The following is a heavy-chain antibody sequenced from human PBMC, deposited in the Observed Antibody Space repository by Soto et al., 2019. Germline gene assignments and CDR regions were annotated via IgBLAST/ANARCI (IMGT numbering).Heavy chain of an antibody. CDR2: ISTGGGSI. CDR3: AKDSQGGYSDGSGNYILRAFDY. Sequence: EVQLLESGGGLVQPGGSLRLSCAASGFTFSNYAMSWVRQAPGKGLGWVSSISTGGGSIFYADSVKGRYTISRDNYKNVLYLQMNSLRDEDTAVYYCAKDSQGGYSDGSGNYILRAFDYWGQGTLVTVSA. J-gene: IGHJ4*02. D-gene: IGHD3-22*01. V-gene: IGHV3-23*01. CDR1: GFTFSNYA.